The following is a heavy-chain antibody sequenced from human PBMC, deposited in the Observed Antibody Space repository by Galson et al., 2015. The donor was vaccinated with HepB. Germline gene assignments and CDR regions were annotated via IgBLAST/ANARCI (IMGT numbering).Heavy chain of an antibody. J-gene: IGHJ4*02. CDR2: IRYDGSNK. Sequence: SLRLSCAASGFTFSSYGMHWVRQAPGKGLEWVAFIRYDGSNKYYADSVKGRFTISRDNSKNTLYLQMNSLRAEDTAVYYCAKDGLAIGQQLVLGVYYFDYWGQGTLVTVSS. D-gene: IGHD6-13*01. CDR1: GFTFSSYG. CDR3: AKDGLAIGQQLVLGVYYFDY. V-gene: IGHV3-30*02.